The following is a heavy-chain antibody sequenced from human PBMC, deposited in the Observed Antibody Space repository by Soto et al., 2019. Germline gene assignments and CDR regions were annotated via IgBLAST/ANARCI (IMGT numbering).Heavy chain of an antibody. V-gene: IGHV3-23*01. CDR1: GFTFSDHY. Sequence: PGVSLSLSCAASGFTFSDHYMDWVRQAPGKGLEWVSAITANGGRAQYADSVEGRFTISRDNSQNTLYMQMNSLRADDTAVYYCAKDLRGPEAGTWYFDLWGRGTLVTVSS. CDR2: ITANGGRA. J-gene: IGHJ2*01. D-gene: IGHD6-13*01. CDR3: AKDLRGPEAGTWYFDL.